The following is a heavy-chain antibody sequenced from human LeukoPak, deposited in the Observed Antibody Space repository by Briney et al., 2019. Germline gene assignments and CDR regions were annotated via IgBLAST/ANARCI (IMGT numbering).Heavy chain of an antibody. V-gene: IGHV4-34*01. D-gene: IGHD2-15*01. J-gene: IGHJ6*02. Sequence: PSETLSLTCAVYGGSFSGYYWSWIRQPPGKGLEWIGEINHSGSTNYNPSLKSRVTISVGTSKNQFSLKLSSVTAADTAVYYCARPIVVVVAAMSYGMDVWGQGTTVTVSS. CDR3: ARPIVVVVAAMSYGMDV. CDR2: INHSGST. CDR1: GGSFSGYY.